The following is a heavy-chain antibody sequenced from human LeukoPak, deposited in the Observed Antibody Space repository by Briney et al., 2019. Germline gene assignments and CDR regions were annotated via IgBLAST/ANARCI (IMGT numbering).Heavy chain of an antibody. V-gene: IGHV4-38-2*02. CDR1: GYSISSGYY. Sequence: SETLSLTCTVSGYSISSGYYWGWIRQPPGKGLEWIGNIYHSGSTYYNPSLKSRVTISVDTSKNQFSLKLSSVTAADTAVYYCARYKNRPVTTLFDYWGQGTLVTVSS. CDR2: IYHSGST. J-gene: IGHJ4*02. D-gene: IGHD2/OR15-2a*01. CDR3: ARYKNRPVTTLFDY.